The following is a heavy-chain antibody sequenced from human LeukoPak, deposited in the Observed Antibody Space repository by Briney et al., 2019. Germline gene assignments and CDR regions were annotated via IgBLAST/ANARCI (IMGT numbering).Heavy chain of an antibody. CDR1: GGSISSYY. CDR2: IYTSGGT. CDR3: AGAKNGYSSSWYYFDY. D-gene: IGHD6-13*01. Sequence: PSETLSLTCTVSGGSISSYYWSWIRQPAGKGLEWIGRIYTSGGTNYNPSLKSRVTISVDTSKNQFSLKLSSVTAADTAVYYCAGAKNGYSSSWYYFDYWGQGTLVTVSS. J-gene: IGHJ4*02. V-gene: IGHV4-4*07.